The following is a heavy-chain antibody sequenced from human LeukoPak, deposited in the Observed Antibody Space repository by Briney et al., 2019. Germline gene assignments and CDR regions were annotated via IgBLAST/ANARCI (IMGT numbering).Heavy chain of an antibody. Sequence: GGSLRLSCAASEFTFSSYWMTWVRQAPGKGLEWVANIKQDGSEKYYADSVKGRFTISRDNAKNSLYLQMNSLRAEDTAVYYCARKAMVRDLNWFDPWGQGTLVTVSS. J-gene: IGHJ5*02. CDR1: EFTFSSYW. V-gene: IGHV3-7*01. D-gene: IGHD3-10*01. CDR2: IKQDGSEK. CDR3: ARKAMVRDLNWFDP.